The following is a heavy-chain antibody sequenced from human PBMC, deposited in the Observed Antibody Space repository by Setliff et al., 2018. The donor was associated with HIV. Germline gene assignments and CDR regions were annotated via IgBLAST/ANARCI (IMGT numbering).Heavy chain of an antibody. CDR3: ASSGSGSYINWFGP. Sequence: GGSLRLSCAASGFIFSSYAMHWVRQAPGKGLEWVSSISSSSYYIYYADSVKGRFTISRDNAKNSLFLQMNSLRAEDTAVYYCASSGSGSYINWFGPWGRGTLVTVSS. V-gene: IGHV3-21*01. J-gene: IGHJ5*02. CDR2: ISSSSYYI. CDR1: GFIFSSYA. D-gene: IGHD3-10*01.